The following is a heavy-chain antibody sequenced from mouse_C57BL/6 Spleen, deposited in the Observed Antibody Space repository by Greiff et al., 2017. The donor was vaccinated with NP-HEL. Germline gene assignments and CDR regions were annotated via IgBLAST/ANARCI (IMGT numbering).Heavy chain of an antibody. D-gene: IGHD1-2*01. V-gene: IGHV1-69*01. J-gene: IGHJ1*03. CDR2: IDPSDSCT. CDR3: AGGNTGTRYFDV. CDR1: GYTFTSYW. Sequence: QVQLKESGAELVMPGASVKLSCKASGYTFTSYWMHWVKQRPGPGLEWIGKIDPSDSCTNYNQKFKGKSTLTVYKPSSTAYMLLSSLTSEDSAYYYWAGGNTGTRYFDVWGTGTTVTVSS.